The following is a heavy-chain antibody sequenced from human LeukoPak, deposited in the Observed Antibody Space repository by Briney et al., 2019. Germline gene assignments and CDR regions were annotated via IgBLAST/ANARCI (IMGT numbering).Heavy chain of an antibody. V-gene: IGHV3-9*01. CDR1: GFTFDDYA. CDR3: AKDRESNYGDFTGAFDI. D-gene: IGHD4-17*01. CDR2: ISWNSGSI. J-gene: IGHJ3*02. Sequence: GRSLRLSCAASGFTFDDYAMHWVRQAPGKGLEWVSGISWNSGSIGYADSVKGRFTISRDNAKNSLYLQMNSLRAEDTALYYCAKDRESNYGDFTGAFDIWGQGTMVTVSS.